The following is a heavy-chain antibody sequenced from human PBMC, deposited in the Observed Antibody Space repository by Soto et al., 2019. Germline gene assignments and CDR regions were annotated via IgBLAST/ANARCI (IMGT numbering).Heavy chain of an antibody. CDR3: ARGLAAAGLFGFGP. J-gene: IGHJ5*02. V-gene: IGHV4-31*03. D-gene: IGHD6-13*01. CDR2: LFYSGST. CDR1: GGSISSDGSY. Sequence: SETLSLTCTVSGGSISSDGSYWSWIHQLPGKGLEWIGCLFYSGSTYYNPSLKSRVTISVDTSNNQFSLNLNSVTAADTAVYYCARGLAAAGLFGFGPWGQGTLVTVSS.